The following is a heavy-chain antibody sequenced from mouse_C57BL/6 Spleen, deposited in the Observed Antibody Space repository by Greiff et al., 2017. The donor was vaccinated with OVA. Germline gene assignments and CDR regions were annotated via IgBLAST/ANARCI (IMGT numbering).Heavy chain of an antibody. V-gene: IGHV1-82*01. CDR2: IYPGDGDT. J-gene: IGHJ3*01. D-gene: IGHD2-1*01. CDR1: GYAFSSSW. Sequence: VQLQQSGPELVKPGASVKISCKASGYAFSSSWMNWVKQRPGKGLEWIGRIYPGDGDTNYNGKFKGKATLTADKSSSTAYMQLSSLTSEDSAVYFCARGDLPGGFAYWGQGTLVTVSA. CDR3: ARGDLPGGFAY.